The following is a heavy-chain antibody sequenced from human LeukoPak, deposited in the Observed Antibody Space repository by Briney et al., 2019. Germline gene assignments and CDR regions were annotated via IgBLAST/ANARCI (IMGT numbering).Heavy chain of an antibody. Sequence: SETLSLTCAVYGGSFRGYYWSWIRQPPGKGLEWIGEINHSGSANYNRSLKSRVTISVDRSKNQFALKLSSVPAADTAVYYCSRAPTRASAFEVWGQGTMVTVSS. J-gene: IGHJ3*01. CDR1: GGSFRGYY. CDR3: SRAPTRASAFEV. CDR2: INHSGSA. V-gene: IGHV4-34*01. D-gene: IGHD1-14*01.